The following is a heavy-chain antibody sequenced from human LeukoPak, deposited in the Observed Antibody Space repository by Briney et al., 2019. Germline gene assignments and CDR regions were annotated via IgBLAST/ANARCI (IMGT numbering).Heavy chain of an antibody. CDR2: ISSSSGTI. V-gene: IGHV3-48*01. Sequence: GGSLRLSCAASGFSFSSYSMNWVRQAPGKGLEWVTYISSSSGTIYYADSVKGRFTISRDNAKNSLYLQMNSMRAEDTAVYYCASFRGYPAVDYYYYYMDVWGKGTTVTVSS. CDR1: GFSFSSYS. J-gene: IGHJ6*03. CDR3: ASFRGYPAVDYYYYYMDV. D-gene: IGHD3-22*01.